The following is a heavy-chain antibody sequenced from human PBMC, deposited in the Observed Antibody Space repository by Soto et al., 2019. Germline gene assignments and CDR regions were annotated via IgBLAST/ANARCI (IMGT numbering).Heavy chain of an antibody. D-gene: IGHD3-22*01. CDR1: GFTFSSYG. Sequence: QVQLVESGGGVVQPGRSPRLSCAASGFTFSSYGMHWVRQAPGKGLEWVAVIWYDGSNKYYADSVKGRFTISRDNSKNTLYLQMNSLRAEDTAVYYCARGPTYYYDSSGYTNWGQGTLVTVSS. CDR2: IWYDGSNK. J-gene: IGHJ4*02. V-gene: IGHV3-33*01. CDR3: ARGPTYYYDSSGYTN.